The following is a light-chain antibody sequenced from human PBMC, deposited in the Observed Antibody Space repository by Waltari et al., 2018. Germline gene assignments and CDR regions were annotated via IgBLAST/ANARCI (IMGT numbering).Light chain of an antibody. J-gene: IGKJ1*01. CDR2: AAS. V-gene: IGKV1-8*01. CDR3: QQYYSYPRT. CDR1: QGISSY. Sequence: AIRMTHSPSSLSASTGDRGTIPCRASQGISSYFAWYQQKPGKAPKRLIYAASHLQNGVPSRFSGSGSGTDFTLTISCLQSEDFATYYCQQYYSYPRTFGQGTKVEIK.